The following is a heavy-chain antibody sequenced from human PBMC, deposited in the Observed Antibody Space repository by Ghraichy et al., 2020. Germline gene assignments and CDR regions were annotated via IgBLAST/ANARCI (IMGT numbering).Heavy chain of an antibody. V-gene: IGHV4-59*08. CDR3: ARYKSNPGYFDWLLHYYYYYMDV. D-gene: IGHD3-9*01. Sequence: SETLSLTCTVSGGSISSYYWSWIRQPPGKGLEWIGYIYYSGSTNYNPSLKSRVTISVDTSKNQFSLKLSSVTAADTAVYYCARYKSNPGYFDWLLHYYYYYMDVWGKGTTVTVSS. J-gene: IGHJ6*03. CDR1: GGSISSYY. CDR2: IYYSGST.